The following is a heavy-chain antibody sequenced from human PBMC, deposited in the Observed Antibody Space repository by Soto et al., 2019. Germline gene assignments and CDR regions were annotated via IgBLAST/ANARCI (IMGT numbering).Heavy chain of an antibody. CDR1: GGTFSSYA. CDR3: ARRDIVVVVAATPVGGAFDI. CDR2: IIPIFGTA. Sequence: QVQLVQSGADVKKPGASVKVSCKASGGTFSSYAISWVRQAPGQGLEWMGGIIPIFGTANYAQKFQGRVTITADKSTITAYMELSSLRSEDTAVYYCARRDIVVVVAATPVGGAFDIWGQGTMVTVSS. V-gene: IGHV1-69*06. J-gene: IGHJ3*02. D-gene: IGHD2-15*01.